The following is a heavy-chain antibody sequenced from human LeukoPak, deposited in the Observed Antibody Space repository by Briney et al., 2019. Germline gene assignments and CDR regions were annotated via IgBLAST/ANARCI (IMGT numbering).Heavy chain of an antibody. V-gene: IGHV4-61*02. CDR2: IYTSGST. CDR3: ACSAQYSYYYYMDV. J-gene: IGHJ6*03. Sequence: PSETLSLTCTVSGGSISSGSYYWSWIQQPAGMGLEWIGRIYTSGSTNYNPSLKSRVTISVDTSKNQLSLKLSSVTAADTAEYYCACSAQYSYYYYMDVWGKGTTVTVSS. CDR1: GGSISSGSYY. D-gene: IGHD6-25*01.